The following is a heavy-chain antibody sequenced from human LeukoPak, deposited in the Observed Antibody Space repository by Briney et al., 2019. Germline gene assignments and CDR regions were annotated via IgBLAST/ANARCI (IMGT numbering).Heavy chain of an antibody. J-gene: IGHJ4*02. CDR3: ARDLGYCSGGSCTEFTY. CDR2: INAANGNT. Sequence: ASVKVSCKASGYTFTNYAMHWVRQAPGQRFEWVGWINAANGNTKYSEKFQGRVTITRDTSASTAYMELCSLRSEDTAVYYCARDLGYCSGGSCTEFTYWGQGTLVTVSS. D-gene: IGHD2-15*01. V-gene: IGHV1-3*01. CDR1: GYTFTNYA.